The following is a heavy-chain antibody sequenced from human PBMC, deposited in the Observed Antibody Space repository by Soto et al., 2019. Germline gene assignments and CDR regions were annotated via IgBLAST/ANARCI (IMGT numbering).Heavy chain of an antibody. V-gene: IGHV1-69*01. D-gene: IGHD1-1*01. CDR2: IIPVFGSA. CDR1: GGTFRSYA. Sequence: QVQLVQSGAEVKKPGSSVKVSCKASGGTFRSYAISWVRQAPGQGLECMGVIIPVFGSANYSQQFQGRVTINADESTTTVYLELSSLRSEDTAVYYCARGWNDFPHWGQATLVTVSS. J-gene: IGHJ1*01. CDR3: ARGWNDFPH.